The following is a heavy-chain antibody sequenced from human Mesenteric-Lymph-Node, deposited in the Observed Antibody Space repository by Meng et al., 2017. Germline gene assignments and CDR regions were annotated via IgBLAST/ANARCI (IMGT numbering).Heavy chain of an antibody. V-gene: IGHV3-30*01. CDR3: ARDVVGIAVAFAMLH. CDR1: GFTFSSYA. CDR2: ISYDGSNK. J-gene: IGHJ4*02. Sequence: GESLKISCAASGFTFSSYAMHWVRQAPGKGLEWVAVISYDGSNKYYADSVKGRFTISRDNSKNTLYLQMNSLRAEDTAVYYCARDVVGIAVAFAMLHWGQGTLVTVSS. D-gene: IGHD6-19*01.